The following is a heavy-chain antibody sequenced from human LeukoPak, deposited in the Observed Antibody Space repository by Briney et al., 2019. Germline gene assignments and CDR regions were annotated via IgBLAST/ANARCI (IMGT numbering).Heavy chain of an antibody. J-gene: IGHJ4*02. CDR1: GFTFSNYA. CDR2: ISGSGAGT. Sequence: GGSLRLSCVASGFTFSNYAMSWVRQAPGKGLEWVSTISGSGAGTYYADSVKGRFTISRDNSKNTLYLQMHSLRAEDTAVYYCATNTSSWSFDYWGQGTLVTVSS. V-gene: IGHV3-23*01. CDR3: ATNTSSWSFDY. D-gene: IGHD6-13*01.